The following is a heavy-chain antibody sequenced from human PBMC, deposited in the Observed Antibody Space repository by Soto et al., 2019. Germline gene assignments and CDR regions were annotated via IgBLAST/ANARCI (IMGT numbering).Heavy chain of an antibody. CDR3: SKNGTSWFAS. Sequence: QVQLVQSGPELKKPGASVKVSCKTSGYSFYNSGISWVRQAPGQGLEWMGWISVFNGYAHYAQKFQGRVSMTADTLTSTAYMALRGLRSDDTAMYYCSKNGTSWFASWGQGTPVTVSS. V-gene: IGHV1-18*01. J-gene: IGHJ5*01. CDR2: ISVFNGYA. CDR1: GYSFYNSG. D-gene: IGHD1-1*01.